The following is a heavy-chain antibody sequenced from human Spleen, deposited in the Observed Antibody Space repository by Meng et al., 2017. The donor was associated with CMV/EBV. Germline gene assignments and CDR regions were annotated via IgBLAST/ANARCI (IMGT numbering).Heavy chain of an antibody. J-gene: IGHJ3*02. D-gene: IGHD1-1*01. CDR2: ITTAGDS. CDR3: ARRTTTGTDAFDI. CDR1: GFSFSDYD. Sequence: GGSLRLSCAASGFSFSDYDMHWVRQPPGKGLEWVSGITTAGDSYYLGSVKGRFTISRDNAKKSFYFQMNTLRAGDTAVYYCARRTTTGTDAFDIWGQGTMVTVS. V-gene: IGHV3-13*01.